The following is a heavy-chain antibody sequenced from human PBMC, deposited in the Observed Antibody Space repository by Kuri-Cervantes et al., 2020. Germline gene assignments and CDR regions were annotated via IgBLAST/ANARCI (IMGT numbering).Heavy chain of an antibody. D-gene: IGHD6-19*01. Sequence: GGSLRLSCAASGFTFSSYNMNWVRQAPGKGLEWVSYISASSKYIHYADSVKGRFTMSRDNAKNSLYLQMNSLRAEDTAVYYCARESTSGWYPWGQGTLVTVSS. J-gene: IGHJ5*02. CDR1: GFTFSSYN. CDR3: ARESTSGWYP. V-gene: IGHV3-21*06. CDR2: ISASSKYI.